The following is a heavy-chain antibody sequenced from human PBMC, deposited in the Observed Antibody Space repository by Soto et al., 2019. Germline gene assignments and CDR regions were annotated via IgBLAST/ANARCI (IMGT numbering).Heavy chain of an antibody. V-gene: IGHV3-66*01. D-gene: IGHD2-15*01. Sequence: EVQLVESGGGLVQPGGSLRLSCAASGLTVSSNYMSWVRQAPGKGLEWVSVIYSNGNTYYADSVKGRFTISRDNSRNTLYLQMNSLRAEDTAVYYCAREQPPALYFGMDVWGQGTTVTVSS. CDR1: GLTVSSNY. CDR2: IYSNGNT. J-gene: IGHJ6*02. CDR3: AREQPPALYFGMDV.